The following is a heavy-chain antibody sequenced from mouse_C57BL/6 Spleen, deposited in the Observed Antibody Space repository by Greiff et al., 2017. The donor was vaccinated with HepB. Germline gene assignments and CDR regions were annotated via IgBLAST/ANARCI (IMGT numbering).Heavy chain of an antibody. CDR3: ARADYGSSLVYCDY. CDR2: INPSSGYT. J-gene: IGHJ2*01. CDR1: GYTFTSYT. Sequence: QVQLQQSGAELARPGASVKMSCKASGYTFTSYTMHWVKQRPGQGLEWIGYINPSSGYTKYNQKFKDKAPLTADKSSSTAYMQLSSLTSEDSAVYYCARADYGSSLVYCDYWGQGTTLTVAS. D-gene: IGHD1-1*01. V-gene: IGHV1-4*01.